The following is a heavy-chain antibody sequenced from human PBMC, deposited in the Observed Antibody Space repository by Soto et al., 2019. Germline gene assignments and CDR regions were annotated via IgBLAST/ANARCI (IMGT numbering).Heavy chain of an antibody. D-gene: IGHD6-6*01. Sequence: EVQLVESGGGLVQPGGSLRLSCVASGFTLNKYWMSWVRQAPGKGLEWVANMKQDGSERNYVDSVKGRFTISRDNAKNSLYLQMNSLRAEDTAVYYCARLRSSSYYYYYALDVWGQGTTVTVSS. J-gene: IGHJ6*02. CDR1: GFTLNKYW. CDR2: MKQDGSER. CDR3: ARLRSSSYYYYYALDV. V-gene: IGHV3-7*03.